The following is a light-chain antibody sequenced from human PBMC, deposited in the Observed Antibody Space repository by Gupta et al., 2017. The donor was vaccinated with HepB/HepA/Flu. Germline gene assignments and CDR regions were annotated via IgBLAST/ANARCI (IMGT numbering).Light chain of an antibody. J-gene: IGLJ3*02. CDR3: SAWDSSRSGWV. CDR2: RKN. V-gene: IGLV10-54*04. Sequence: AGLTQPPSVSTGLGQTATLTCTGNSNSVGYQGAAWLQQHQGHPPKLLSYRKNNRPSGISERFSASRTGNTAALTITGLQPEDEADYFCSAWDSSRSGWVFGGGTKLTVL. CDR1: SNSVGYQG.